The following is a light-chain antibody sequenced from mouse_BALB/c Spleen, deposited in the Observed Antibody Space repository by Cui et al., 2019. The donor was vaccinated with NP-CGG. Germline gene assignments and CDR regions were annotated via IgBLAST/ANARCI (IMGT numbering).Light chain of an antibody. V-gene: IGLV1*01. Sequence: QAVVTQESALPTSPGETVTLTCRSSTGAGTTSNYANWVQEKPEHLFTGLIGGTNNRAPGVPARFSGSLIGDKAALTITGAQTEDEAIYFCALWYSNHWVFGGGTKLTVL. J-gene: IGLJ1*01. CDR2: GTN. CDR1: TGAGTTSNY. CDR3: ALWYSNHWV.